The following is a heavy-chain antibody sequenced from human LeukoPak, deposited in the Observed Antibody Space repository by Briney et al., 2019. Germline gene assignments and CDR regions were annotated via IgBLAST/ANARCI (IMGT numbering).Heavy chain of an antibody. CDR3: AKGHSSGWYYLDY. V-gene: IGHV3-30*18. J-gene: IGHJ4*02. CDR2: TSYDGSNK. CDR1: GLTFSSYA. D-gene: IGHD6-19*01. Sequence: GGSLRPSGAAPGLTFSSYAMHWVRQAPGKGLHWVAVTSYDGSNKYYADSVKGRFTISRDNSKNTLYLQMNSLRAEDTAVYYCAKGHSSGWYYLDYWGQGTLVTVSS.